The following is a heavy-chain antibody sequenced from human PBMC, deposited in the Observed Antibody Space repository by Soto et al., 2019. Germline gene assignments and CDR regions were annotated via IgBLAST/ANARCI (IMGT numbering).Heavy chain of an antibody. Sequence: EVQLVESGGGLVQPGGSLRLSCADSGFSFHSYGMDWVRQGPGKGLDWISHIIMSGTTKFYADSVKGRCTISRDNGKNLMCLEMNRLRAGETAVYVCVSEGYNYFDHLCQGSLVTVSS. CDR2: IIMSGTTK. V-gene: IGHV3-48*03. D-gene: IGHD5-18*01. CDR1: GFSFHSYG. J-gene: IGHJ4*02. CDR3: VSEGYNYFDH.